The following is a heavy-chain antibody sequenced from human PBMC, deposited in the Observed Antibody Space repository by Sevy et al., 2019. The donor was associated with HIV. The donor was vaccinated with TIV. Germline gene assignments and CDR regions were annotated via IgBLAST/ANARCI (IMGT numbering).Heavy chain of an antibody. CDR3: ARESQDTSGSFDY. J-gene: IGHJ4*02. D-gene: IGHD3-22*01. Sequence: SETLSLTCTVSGDSISSGGYYWTWIRQHPGKGLEWIGYIYYSGSTYYHPSLKSRVTISVDTSNNQFSLKLSSVTAADTAVYYCARESQDTSGSFDYWGQGTLVTVSS. CDR1: GDSISSGGYY. CDR2: IYYSGST. V-gene: IGHV4-31*03.